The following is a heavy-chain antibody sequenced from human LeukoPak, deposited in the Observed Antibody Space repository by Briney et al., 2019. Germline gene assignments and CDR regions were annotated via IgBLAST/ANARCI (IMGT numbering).Heavy chain of an antibody. D-gene: IGHD6-6*01. CDR2: IYYSGST. CDR1: GGSISSSSYY. CDR3: ARLWALGQLGHQFDY. V-gene: IGHV4-39*01. J-gene: IGHJ4*02. Sequence: SETLSLTCTVSGGSISSSSYYWGWIRQPPGKGLEWIGSIYYSGSTYYNPSLKSRVTISVDTSKNQFSLKLSSVTAADTAVYYCARLWALGQLGHQFDYWGQGTLVTVSS.